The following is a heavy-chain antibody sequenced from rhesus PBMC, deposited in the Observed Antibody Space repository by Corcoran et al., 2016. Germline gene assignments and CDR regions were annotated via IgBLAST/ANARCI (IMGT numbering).Heavy chain of an antibody. CDR1: GFTFSSYG. D-gene: IGHD6-13*01. V-gene: IGHV3S5*01. J-gene: IGHJ6*01. CDR2: ISNGGGSK. Sequence: EVQLVESGGGLVQPGGSLRLSCAASGFTFSSYGMSWVRQAPGKGLEWVSYISNGGGSKSYADPVKGRFTISRDNSKNTLSLQMNSLRAEDTAVYYCAKKGIAAGPHGLDSWGQGVVVTVSS. CDR3: AKKGIAAGPHGLDS.